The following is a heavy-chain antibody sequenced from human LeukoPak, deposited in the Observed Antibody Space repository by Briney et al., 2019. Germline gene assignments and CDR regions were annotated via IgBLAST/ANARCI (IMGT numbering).Heavy chain of an antibody. Sequence: ASVKVSCKASGGTFSSYAISWVRQAPGQGLEWMGGIIPIFGTANYAQKFRGRVTITADESTSTAYMELSSLRSEDTAVYYCARDDYDSSGYLDYYYGMDVWGQGTTVTVSS. J-gene: IGHJ6*02. V-gene: IGHV1-69*13. CDR1: GGTFSSYA. CDR2: IIPIFGTA. D-gene: IGHD3-22*01. CDR3: ARDDYDSSGYLDYYYGMDV.